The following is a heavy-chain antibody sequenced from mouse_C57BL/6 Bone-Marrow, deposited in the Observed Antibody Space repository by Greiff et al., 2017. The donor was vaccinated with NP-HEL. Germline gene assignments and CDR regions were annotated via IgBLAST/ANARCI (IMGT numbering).Heavy chain of an antibody. V-gene: IGHV5-4*01. Sequence: EVQGVESGGGLVKPGGSLKLSCAASGFTFSSYAMSWVRQTPEKRLEWVATISDGGSYTYYPDNVKGRFTISRDNAKNNLYLQMSHLKSEDTAMYYCAREGGYYGSSSFYWYFDVWGTGTTVTVSS. CDR1: GFTFSSYA. CDR2: ISDGGSYT. CDR3: AREGGYYGSSSFYWYFDV. J-gene: IGHJ1*03. D-gene: IGHD1-1*01.